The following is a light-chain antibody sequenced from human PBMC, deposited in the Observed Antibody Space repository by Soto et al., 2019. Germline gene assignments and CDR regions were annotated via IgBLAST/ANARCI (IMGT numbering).Light chain of an antibody. Sequence: DIQMTQSPSSLSASVGPRVTITCRASQAITNYLPWYQQKPGKVPKLMVYAESTLQSGVPSRFRGSGSGTDFTLTISSLQPEDVATYYCQKYNSAPWTFGQGPKVEIK. CDR3: QKYNSAPWT. CDR1: QAITNY. J-gene: IGKJ1*01. CDR2: AES. V-gene: IGKV1-27*01.